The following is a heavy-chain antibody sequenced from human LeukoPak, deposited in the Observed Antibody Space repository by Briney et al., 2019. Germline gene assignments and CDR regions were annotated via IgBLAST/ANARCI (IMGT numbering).Heavy chain of an antibody. V-gene: IGHV4-59*01. D-gene: IGHD6-19*01. Sequence: SETLSLTCTVSGGSISSYYWSWIRQPPGKGLEWIGYIYYSGSTNYNPSLKSRVTISVDTSKNQFSLKLSSVTAADTAVYYCARDRSGWFDYWGQGTLVTVSS. J-gene: IGHJ4*02. CDR3: ARDRSGWFDY. CDR1: GGSISSYY. CDR2: IYYSGST.